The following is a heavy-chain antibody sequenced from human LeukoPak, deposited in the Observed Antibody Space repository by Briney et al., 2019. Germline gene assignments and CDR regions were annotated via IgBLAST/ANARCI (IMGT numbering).Heavy chain of an antibody. CDR2: IYTSGST. V-gene: IGHV4-4*09. Sequence: SETLSLTCTVSGGSISSYYWSWIRQPPGKGLEWIGYIYTSGSTNYNPSLKSRVAISVDTSKNQFSLKLSSVTAADTAVYYCARTYWDSSGYYWFDPWGQGTLVTVSS. CDR1: GGSISSYY. D-gene: IGHD3-22*01. J-gene: IGHJ5*02. CDR3: ARTYWDSSGYYWFDP.